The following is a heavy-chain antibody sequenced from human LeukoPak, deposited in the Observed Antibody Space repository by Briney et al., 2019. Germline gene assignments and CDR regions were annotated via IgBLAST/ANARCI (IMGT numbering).Heavy chain of an antibody. CDR1: GGSISSGSYY. J-gene: IGHJ4*02. Sequence: PSETLSLTCTVSGGSISSGSYYWSWIRQPAGKGLEWIGRIYTSGSTHYNPSLKSRVTISVDTSKNQFSLKLSSVTAADTAVYYCARVMTTVTTFDYWGQGTLVTVSS. V-gene: IGHV4-61*02. CDR2: IYTSGST. D-gene: IGHD4-17*01. CDR3: ARVMTTVTTFDY.